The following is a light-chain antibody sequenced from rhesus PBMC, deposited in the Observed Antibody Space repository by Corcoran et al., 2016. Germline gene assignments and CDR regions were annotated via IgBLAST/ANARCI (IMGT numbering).Light chain of an antibody. CDR3: LQGYSTPFT. J-gene: IGKJ3*01. CDR1: QGISDS. Sequence: DIQMTQSPSSLSASVGDRVTITCRASQGISDSLSWYQQKPGKAPKSLIYAASNLESGVPSRFIGSGSGTDFTLTISSLQPEDFAAYYCLQGYSTPFTFGPGTKLDIK. CDR2: AAS. V-gene: IGKV1-36*02.